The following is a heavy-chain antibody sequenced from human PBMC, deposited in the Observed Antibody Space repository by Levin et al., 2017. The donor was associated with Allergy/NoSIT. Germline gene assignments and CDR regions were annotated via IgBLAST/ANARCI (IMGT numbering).Heavy chain of an antibody. CDR3: AKGYERDYMLRVGMDV. V-gene: IGHV3-23*01. CDR1: GFTFSSYA. Sequence: PGGSLRLSCAASGFTFSSYAMNWVRQAPGKGLEWVSVISGSGSTTYYVDSVKGRFTISRDNSKNTLYLQMNRLRAEDTAIYYCAKGYERDYMLRVGMDVWGQGTTVTVSS. J-gene: IGHJ6*02. D-gene: IGHD4-11*01. CDR2: ISGSGSTT.